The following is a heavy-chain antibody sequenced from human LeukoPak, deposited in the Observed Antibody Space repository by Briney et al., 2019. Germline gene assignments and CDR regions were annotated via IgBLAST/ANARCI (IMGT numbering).Heavy chain of an antibody. CDR2: IKSDGSAT. CDR1: GFSFSTHW. D-gene: IGHD3-22*01. J-gene: IGHJ4*02. CDR3: GSLTVVARDH. Sequence: GGSLRLSCAASGFSFSTHWMHWVRQAPGKGLVYVAQIKSDGSATADADSVKGRFTISRDNAKNTLYLEMSSLRAEDTAVYYCGSLTVVARDHWGQGTLVTVSS. V-gene: IGHV3-74*01.